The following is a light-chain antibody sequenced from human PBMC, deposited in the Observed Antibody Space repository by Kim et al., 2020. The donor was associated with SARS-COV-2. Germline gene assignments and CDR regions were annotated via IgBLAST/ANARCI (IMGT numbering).Light chain of an antibody. CDR1: NNNIGNNA. V-gene: IGLV1-36*01. J-gene: IGLJ2*01. Sequence: RQESTNACSRSNNNIGNNAVNWYQQLPGNAPKLLIYYDDLLPSGVSDRFSGSKSGTSASLAISGLQSEDEADYYCATWDDSLNGPVFGGGTQLTVL. CDR3: ATWDDSLNGPV. CDR2: YDD.